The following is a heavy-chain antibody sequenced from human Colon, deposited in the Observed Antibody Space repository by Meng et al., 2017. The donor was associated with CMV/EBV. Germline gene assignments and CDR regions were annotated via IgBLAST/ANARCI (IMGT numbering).Heavy chain of an antibody. D-gene: IGHD1-1*01. CDR1: GFTFSNYA. V-gene: IGHV3-23*01. CDR3: VTPPRHYKYNWYTYSFDY. CDR2: ISTGGDNT. Sequence: GGSLRLSCATSGFTFSNYAMNWVRQPPGRGLEWVSGISTGGDNTNYVDSVKGRFTISRDNSKNTLYPQMNSLRAEDTAIYYCVTPPRHYKYNWYTYSFDYWGQGTLVTVSS. J-gene: IGHJ4*02.